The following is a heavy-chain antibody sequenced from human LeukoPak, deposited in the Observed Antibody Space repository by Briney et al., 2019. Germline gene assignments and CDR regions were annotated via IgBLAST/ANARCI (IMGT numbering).Heavy chain of an antibody. CDR2: IRSKADTYAT. D-gene: IGHD6-19*01. CDR1: GFTFSDSA. V-gene: IGHV3-73*01. Sequence: PGGSLKLSCAASGFTFSDSAIHWVRQATGKGLEWVGRIRSKADTYATTYAASLKGRFTISRDDSGNRAYLQMSSLRTEDTAVYYCTREYSSGWPFDFWGQGTLVTVSS. J-gene: IGHJ4*02. CDR3: TREYSSGWPFDF.